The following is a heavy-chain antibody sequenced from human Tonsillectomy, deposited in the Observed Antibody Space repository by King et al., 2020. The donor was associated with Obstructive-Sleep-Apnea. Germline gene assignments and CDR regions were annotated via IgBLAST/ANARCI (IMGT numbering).Heavy chain of an antibody. CDR3: ATVIWLRSTAPYDY. V-gene: IGHV3-23*04. D-gene: IGHD5-12*01. Sequence: VQLVESGGGLVQPGGSLRLSCAASGFTFSSYAMSWVRQAPGKGLEWVSGISSSGGSTYYADSVKGRFTISRDNSKNTLYLQLNSLRAEDTAVYYCATVIWLRSTAPYDYWGQGTLVTVSS. CDR2: ISSSGGST. CDR1: GFTFSSYA. J-gene: IGHJ4*02.